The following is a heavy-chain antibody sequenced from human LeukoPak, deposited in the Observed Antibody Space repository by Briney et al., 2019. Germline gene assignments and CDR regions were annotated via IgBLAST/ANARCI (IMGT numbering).Heavy chain of an antibody. Sequence: GGSLRLSCAASGFTFSSYAMSWVRQAPGKGLEWVSAISGSGGSTYYADSVKGRFTISRDNSKNTLYLQMNSLRAEDTAVYYCAKSRNIVATIGECYFDYWGQGTLVTVSS. V-gene: IGHV3-23*01. CDR3: AKSRNIVATIGECYFDY. CDR1: GFTFSSYA. CDR2: ISGSGGST. D-gene: IGHD5-12*01. J-gene: IGHJ4*02.